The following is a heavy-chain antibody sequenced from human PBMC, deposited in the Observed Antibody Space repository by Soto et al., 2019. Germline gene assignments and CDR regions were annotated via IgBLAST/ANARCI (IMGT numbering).Heavy chain of an antibody. CDR2: INSDGSST. Sequence: GGSLRLSCAASGFTFSSYWMHWVRQAPGKGLVWVSRINSDGSSTSYADSVKDRFTISRDNAKNTLYLQMNSLRAEDTAVYYCARDPGGGYCSGGSCPKYWYFDLWGRGTLVTVSS. D-gene: IGHD2-15*01. V-gene: IGHV3-74*01. CDR1: GFTFSSYW. J-gene: IGHJ2*01. CDR3: ARDPGGGYCSGGSCPKYWYFDL.